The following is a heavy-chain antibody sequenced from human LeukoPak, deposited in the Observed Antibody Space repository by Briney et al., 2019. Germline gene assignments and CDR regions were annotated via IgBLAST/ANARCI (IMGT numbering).Heavy chain of an antibody. D-gene: IGHD6-6*01. J-gene: IGHJ4*02. CDR1: GFTLSNAW. CDR3: TTDRGIEARPLFDF. V-gene: IGHV3-15*01. CDR2: IKSKTDGGTT. Sequence: GGSLRLSCAASGFTLSNAWMGWVRQAPGKGLEWIGRIKSKTDGGTTDYAAPVKGRFTISRDDSKNTLYLQLNSLKSDDTAEYYCTTDRGIEARPLFDFWGQGMLVTVSS.